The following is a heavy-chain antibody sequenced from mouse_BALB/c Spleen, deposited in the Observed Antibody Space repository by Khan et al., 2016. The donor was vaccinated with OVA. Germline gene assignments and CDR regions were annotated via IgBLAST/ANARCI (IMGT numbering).Heavy chain of an antibody. CDR3: TRGGDGGCAY. CDR1: GYAFTNYQ. V-gene: IGHV1S81*02. Sequence: QVQLQQSGAELVMPGASVKLSCKASGYAFTNYQMYWVKQRPGQGLEWIGEINPSNGGTNFNEKFKSKATLTVDQSSSTAYMQLSSLTSCDSAVYYCTRGGDGGCAYWGQGTRVTVSA. J-gene: IGHJ3*01. CDR2: INPSNGGT.